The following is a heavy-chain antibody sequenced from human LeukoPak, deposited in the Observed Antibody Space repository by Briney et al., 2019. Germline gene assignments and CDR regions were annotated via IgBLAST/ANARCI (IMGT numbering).Heavy chain of an antibody. CDR1: GYTFTGYY. J-gene: IGHJ4*02. V-gene: IGHV1-2*06. CDR3: ATGGVRDYYGSGSYYNGGY. D-gene: IGHD3-10*01. Sequence: GASVKVSCKVSGYTFTGYYMHWVRQAPGQGLEWMGRINPNSGGTNYAQKFQGRVTMTRDTSISTAYMELSRLRSDDTAVYYCATGGVRDYYGSGSYYNGGYWGQGTLVTVSS. CDR2: INPNSGGT.